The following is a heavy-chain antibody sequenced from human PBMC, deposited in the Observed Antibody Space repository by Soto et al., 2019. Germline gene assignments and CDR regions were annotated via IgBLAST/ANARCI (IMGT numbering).Heavy chain of an antibody. V-gene: IGHV1-46*01. D-gene: IGHD2-15*01. CDR1: GYTFTSYY. CDR2: INPSGGST. CDR3: AREEVVVAATPTAYYYYGMDV. Sequence: QVQLVQSGAEVKKPGASVKVSCKASGYTFTSYYMHWVRQAPGQGLEWMGIINPSGGSTSYAQKVQGRVTMTRDTSTRTVYMELSSLRSEDTAVYYCAREEVVVAATPTAYYYYGMDVWGQGTTVTVSS. J-gene: IGHJ6*02.